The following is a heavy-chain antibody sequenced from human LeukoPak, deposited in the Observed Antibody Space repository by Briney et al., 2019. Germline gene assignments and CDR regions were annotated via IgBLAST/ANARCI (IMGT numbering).Heavy chain of an antibody. V-gene: IGHV3-49*03. CDR3: TRDSFDWLVY. Sequence: GGSLRLSCTASGFTFGDYAMSWFRQAPGKGLEWIGFIKSKAYGATAEYAASVKGRFTISRDDSKSIAYLQMNSLKTEDTAVYYCTRDSFDWLVYWGQGTLVTVSS. CDR2: IKSKAYGATA. CDR1: GFTFGDYA. J-gene: IGHJ4*02. D-gene: IGHD3-9*01.